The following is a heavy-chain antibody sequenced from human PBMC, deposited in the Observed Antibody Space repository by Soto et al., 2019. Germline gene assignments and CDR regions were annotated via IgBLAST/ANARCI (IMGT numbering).Heavy chain of an antibody. CDR1: GFTFSSYA. D-gene: IGHD2-15*01. Sequence: EVQLLESGGGLVQPGGSLRLSCAASGFTFSSYAMGGFPRPPGKGRDGVSAISGVGGSTYYADSVKGRFTISRDNSRNTLYLQMNSLRAEDTAVYYCAKDLGCSGGSCYPYYFDYWGQGTLVTVSS. CDR3: AKDLGCSGGSCYPYYFDY. CDR2: ISGVGGST. J-gene: IGHJ4*02. V-gene: IGHV3-23*01.